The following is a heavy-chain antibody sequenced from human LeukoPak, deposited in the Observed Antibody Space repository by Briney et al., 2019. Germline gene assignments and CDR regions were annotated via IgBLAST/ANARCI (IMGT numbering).Heavy chain of an antibody. J-gene: IGHJ4*02. CDR2: IYWNDSK. CDR1: GSSLSSTGVG. CDR3: AHTKSDILTVRVPHFAY. D-gene: IGHD3-9*01. Sequence: SGPTLVKPTQTLTLTCVFSGSSLSSTGVGVGWIRQPPGKALEWLALIYWNDSKYYSPSLRSRLTITKDTSKNQVVLTVTNMDPEDTGTYYCAHTKSDILTVRVPHFAYWGQGTLVTVSS. V-gene: IGHV2-5*01.